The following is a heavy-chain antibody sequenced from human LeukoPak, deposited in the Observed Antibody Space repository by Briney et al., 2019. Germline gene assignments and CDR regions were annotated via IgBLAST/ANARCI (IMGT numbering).Heavy chain of an antibody. CDR3: AKVLGYYYGSAPFDY. Sequence: GGSLRLSCAASGFTFSRYIMNWVRQAPGKGLEWVSAISGSGGSTDYADSVKGRFTISRDNSKNTLYLQMNSLRVEDTAVYYCAKVLGYYYGSAPFDYWGQGTLVTVSS. CDR1: GFTFSRYI. J-gene: IGHJ4*02. V-gene: IGHV3-23*01. CDR2: ISGSGGST. D-gene: IGHD3-10*01.